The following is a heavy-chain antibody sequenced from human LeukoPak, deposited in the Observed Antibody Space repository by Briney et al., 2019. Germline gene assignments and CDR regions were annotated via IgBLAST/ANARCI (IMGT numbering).Heavy chain of an antibody. CDR3: VRRSSGWSQTPPTDY. CDR1: GYTFSNYG. Sequence: GASVKVSCKASGYTFSNYGVSWVRQAPGQGLEWMGWISAYNGNTNYAQKLQGRVTMTTDTSTSTAYMELRSLRSDDTAVYYCVRRSSGWSQTPPTDYWGQGTLVTVSS. V-gene: IGHV1-18*01. J-gene: IGHJ4*02. D-gene: IGHD6-19*01. CDR2: ISAYNGNT.